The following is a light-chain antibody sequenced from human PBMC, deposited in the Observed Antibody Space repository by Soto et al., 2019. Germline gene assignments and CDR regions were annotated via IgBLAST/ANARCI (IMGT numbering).Light chain of an antibody. CDR2: DAS. CDR3: QQYGSSPST. V-gene: IGKV3-20*01. CDR1: QSVSGSY. J-gene: IGKJ3*01. Sequence: LVLTQSPGTLSLSPGEGATLSCRASQSVSGSYFAWYQQRPGQAPRLVIYDASRRATGIPDRFSGSGSGTDFTLTIRRLEPEDFAIYYCQQYGSSPSTFGPGTKVDIK.